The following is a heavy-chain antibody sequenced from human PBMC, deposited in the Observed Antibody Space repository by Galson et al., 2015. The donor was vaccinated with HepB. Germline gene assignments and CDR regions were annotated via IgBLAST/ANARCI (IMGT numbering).Heavy chain of an antibody. CDR1: GFTFSSYS. J-gene: IGHJ6*03. Sequence: SLRLSCAASGFTFSSYSMNWVRQAPGKGLEWVSYISSSSTIYYADSVKGRFTISRDNAKNSLYLQMNSLRDEDTAVYYCARGYRLDGTTFHYYYYYMDVWGKGTTVTVSS. V-gene: IGHV3-48*02. CDR3: ARGYRLDGTTFHYYYYYMDV. D-gene: IGHD1-1*01. CDR2: ISSSSTI.